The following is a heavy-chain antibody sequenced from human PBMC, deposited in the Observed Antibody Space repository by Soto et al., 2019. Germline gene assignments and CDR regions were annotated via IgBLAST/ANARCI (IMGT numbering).Heavy chain of an antibody. Sequence: ASVKVSCKTSGYTSTAYGLAWLRQAPGQRPEWMGWVSTNNADTNYAQKFQGRVTMTTETSTRTTYMELRSLRSDDTAVYYCARELNTDPSAYYSFAYWGQGTLVTVSS. CDR3: ARELNTDPSAYYSFAY. J-gene: IGHJ4*02. V-gene: IGHV1-18*01. CDR1: GYTSTAYG. CDR2: VSTNNADT. D-gene: IGHD3-22*01.